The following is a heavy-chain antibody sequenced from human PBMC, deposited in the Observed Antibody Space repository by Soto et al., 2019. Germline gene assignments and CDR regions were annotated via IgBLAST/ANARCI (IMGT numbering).Heavy chain of an antibody. Sequence: EVQLVESGGGLVQPGGSLRLSCAAYGFTFSNYDMHWVRQVTGKGLEWVSAIGAAGDTYYPDSVKGRFTISRENAKNSLYLRMNSLRAEDTAVYYCASGGWGSSWYEGGSRIDYWGQGALVTVSS. CDR2: IGAAGDT. CDR3: ASGGWGSSWYEGGSRIDY. J-gene: IGHJ4*02. CDR1: GFTFSNYD. V-gene: IGHV3-13*01. D-gene: IGHD6-13*01.